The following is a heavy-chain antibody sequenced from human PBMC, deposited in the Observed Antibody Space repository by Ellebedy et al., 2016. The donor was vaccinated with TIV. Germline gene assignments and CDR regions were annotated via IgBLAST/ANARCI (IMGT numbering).Heavy chain of an antibody. CDR1: GYKFRGYW. Sequence: GESLKISCRGSGYKFRGYWVNWVRQTPGEGLEWMGIIYPADPETRYSPSFQGQVTISADESTNTAYLQWSRLKASDSAIYYCARQKYNVSRTTMAYWGQGARVTVAS. CDR3: ARQKYNVSRTTMAY. CDR2: IYPADPET. J-gene: IGHJ4*02. D-gene: IGHD2-2*01. V-gene: IGHV5-51*01.